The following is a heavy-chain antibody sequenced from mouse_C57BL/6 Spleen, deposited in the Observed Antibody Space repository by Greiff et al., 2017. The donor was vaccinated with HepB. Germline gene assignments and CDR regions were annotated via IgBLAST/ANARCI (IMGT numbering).Heavy chain of an antibody. Sequence: EVKLQESGGGLVKPGGSLKLSCAASGFTFSSYAMSWVRQTPEKRLEWVATISDGGSYTYYPDNVKGRFTISRDNAKNNLYLQMSHLKSEDTAMYYCARRGTTVVNPFAYWGQGTLVTVSA. D-gene: IGHD1-1*01. CDR2: ISDGGSYT. CDR3: ARRGTTVVNPFAY. CDR1: GFTFSSYA. J-gene: IGHJ3*01. V-gene: IGHV5-4*03.